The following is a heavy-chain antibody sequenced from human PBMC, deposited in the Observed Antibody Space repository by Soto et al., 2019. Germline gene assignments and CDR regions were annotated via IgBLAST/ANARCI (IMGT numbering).Heavy chain of an antibody. CDR1: GFTFSSYG. CDR2: IWYDGSNK. V-gene: IGHV3-33*01. J-gene: IGHJ4*02. CDR3: ARDGRIAAAGYYFDY. Sequence: GGSLRLSCAASGFTFSSYGMHWVRQAPGKGLEWVAVIWYDGSNKYYADSVKGRFTISRDNSKNTLYLQMNSLRAEDTAVYYCARDGRIAAAGYYFDYWGQGTLVTVSS. D-gene: IGHD6-13*01.